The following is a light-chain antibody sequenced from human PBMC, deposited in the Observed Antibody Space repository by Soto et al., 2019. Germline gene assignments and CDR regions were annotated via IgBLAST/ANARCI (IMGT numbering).Light chain of an antibody. CDR3: QQTYSTPYT. CDR1: QSVSSTF. CDR2: GAS. Sequence: EIVLTQSPATLSLSPGEGATLSCRASQSVSSTFLAWYQHKPGRPPRLLIYGASSRATDIPDRFSGGGSGTDFTLPIIRLEAEDFAVYYCQQTYSTPYTFGQGTQLPIK. J-gene: IGKJ2*01. V-gene: IGKV3-20*01.